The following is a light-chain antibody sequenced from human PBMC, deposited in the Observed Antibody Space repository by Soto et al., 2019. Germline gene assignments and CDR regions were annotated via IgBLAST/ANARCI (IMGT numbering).Light chain of an antibody. CDR2: GAP. CDR3: QQYNNWPPWT. Sequence: ELLLTQSPATFSVFLGERATVSCRAGQGVSRNLAWYQQKPDQASMLLIYGAPTRATGIPARFSGSGSGTELTPTISSLQSEDFAVYYCQQYNNWPPWTFGPVTKV. V-gene: IGKV3-15*01. J-gene: IGKJ1*01. CDR1: QGVSRN.